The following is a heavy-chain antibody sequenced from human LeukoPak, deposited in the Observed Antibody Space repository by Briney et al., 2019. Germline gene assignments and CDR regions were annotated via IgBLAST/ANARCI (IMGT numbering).Heavy chain of an antibody. CDR3: ARTAGGDPAFDAFDI. J-gene: IGHJ3*02. V-gene: IGHV4-28*01. CDR2: IYYSGST. CDR1: GYSISSSNW. D-gene: IGHD4-17*01. Sequence: SDTLSLTCAVSGYSISSSNWWGWIRQPPGKGLEWIGYIYYSGSTYYNPSLKSRVTMSVDTSKNQFSLKLSSVTAVDTAVYYCARTAGGDPAFDAFDIWGQGTMVTVSS.